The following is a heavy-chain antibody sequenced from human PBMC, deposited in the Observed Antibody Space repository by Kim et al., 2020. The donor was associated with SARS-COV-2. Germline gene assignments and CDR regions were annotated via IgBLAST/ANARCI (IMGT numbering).Heavy chain of an antibody. D-gene: IGHD6-13*01. CDR1: GGSFSGYY. CDR3: ARSVAAAGGLYYFQH. J-gene: IGHJ1*01. CDR2: INHSGST. Sequence: SETLSLTCAVYGGSFSGYYWSWIRQPPGKGLEWIGEINHSGSTNYNPSLKSRVTISVDTSKNQFSLKLSSVTAADTAVYYCARSVAAAGGLYYFQHWGQG. V-gene: IGHV4-34*01.